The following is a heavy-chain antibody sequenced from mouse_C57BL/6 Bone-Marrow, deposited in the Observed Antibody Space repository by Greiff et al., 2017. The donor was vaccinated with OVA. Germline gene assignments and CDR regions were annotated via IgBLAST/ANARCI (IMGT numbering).Heavy chain of an antibody. CDR1: GYSFTSYY. J-gene: IGHJ3*01. CDR3: ATYGSSYGFAY. D-gene: IGHD1-1*01. CDR2: IYPGSGNT. Sequence: QVQLQQSGPELVKPGASVKISCKASGYSFTSYYIHWVKQRPGQGLEWIGWIYPGSGNTKYNEKFKGKATLTADTSSSTAYMQLSSLTSEDSAVYYCATYGSSYGFAYWGQGTLVTVSA. V-gene: IGHV1-66*01.